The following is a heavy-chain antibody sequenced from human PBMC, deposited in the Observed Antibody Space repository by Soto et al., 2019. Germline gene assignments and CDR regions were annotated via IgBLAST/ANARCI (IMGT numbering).Heavy chain of an antibody. J-gene: IGHJ4*02. Sequence: ASVKVSCKASGYTFTSYGISWVRQAPGQGLEWMGWISAYNGNTNYAQKLQGRVTMTTDTSTSTAYMELRSLRSDDTAVYSCARDRGRPAVAGTDFPVDYWGQGTLVTVSS. CDR3: ARDRGRPAVAGTDFPVDY. D-gene: IGHD6-19*01. CDR2: ISAYNGNT. CDR1: GYTFTSYG. V-gene: IGHV1-18*04.